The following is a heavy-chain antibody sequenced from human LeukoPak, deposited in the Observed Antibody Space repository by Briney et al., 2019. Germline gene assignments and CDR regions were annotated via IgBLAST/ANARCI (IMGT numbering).Heavy chain of an antibody. J-gene: IGHJ4*02. CDR1: GYTFTGYF. D-gene: IGHD7-27*01. CDR2: INPNSGDT. V-gene: IGHV1-2*06. CDR3: ARDLSSTSNWELDY. Sequence: ASVKVSCKASGYTFTGYFMHWVRQAPGQGLEWMGRINPNSGDTNYAQNFQGRVTMTRDTSISTAYMELSRLRSNDTAVYYCARDLSSTSNWELDYWGQGTLVTVSS.